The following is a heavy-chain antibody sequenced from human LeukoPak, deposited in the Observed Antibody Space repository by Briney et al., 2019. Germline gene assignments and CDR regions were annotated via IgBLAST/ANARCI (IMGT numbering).Heavy chain of an antibody. V-gene: IGHV4-38-2*01. Sequence: SETLSLTXAVSGYSINSGYYWGWIREPPGKGLEWIGSIYHSGSTYYNPSLKSRVTISVDTSKNQFSLKLSSVTAADTAVYYCARLQSWFDPWGQGTLVTVSS. CDR1: GYSINSGYY. CDR3: ARLQSWFDP. J-gene: IGHJ5*02. D-gene: IGHD5-24*01. CDR2: IYHSGST.